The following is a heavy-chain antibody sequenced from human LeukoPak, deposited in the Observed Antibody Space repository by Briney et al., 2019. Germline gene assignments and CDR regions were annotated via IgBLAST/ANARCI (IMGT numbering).Heavy chain of an antibody. CDR1: GFTFTTYW. CDR2: INSDGSIT. D-gene: IGHD3-3*01. Sequence: GGSLRLSCAASGFTFTTYWMHWVRQAPGKGLVWVSHINSDGSITSYADSVKGRFTISRDNAKNSLYLQMNSLRAEDTAVYYCARGVPYASWSGPHYSDYWGQGTLVTVSS. J-gene: IGHJ4*02. V-gene: IGHV3-74*01. CDR3: ARGVPYASWSGPHYSDY.